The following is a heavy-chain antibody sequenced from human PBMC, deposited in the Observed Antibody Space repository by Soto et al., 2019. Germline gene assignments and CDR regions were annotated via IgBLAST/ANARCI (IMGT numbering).Heavy chain of an antibody. CDR3: VRESYDSSGYYSRWLDP. Sequence: PSETLSLTCTVSGGSVSSDYYYWTWIRQPPGKGLEWSGYIYYSGSTNYNPSLKSRVTISVDTSKNQFSLRLSSVTAADTAVYYCVRESYDSSGYYSRWLDPWGQGTLFTVSS. CDR2: IYYSGST. J-gene: IGHJ5*02. CDR1: GGSVSSDYYY. D-gene: IGHD3-22*01. V-gene: IGHV4-61*01.